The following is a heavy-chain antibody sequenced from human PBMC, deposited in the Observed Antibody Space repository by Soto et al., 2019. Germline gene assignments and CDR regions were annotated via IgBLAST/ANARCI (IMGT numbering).Heavy chain of an antibody. CDR1: GYTFTSYY. J-gene: IGHJ4*02. CDR2: IKPSGGST. V-gene: IGHV1-46*01. Sequence: VKVSCKASGYTFTSYYMHWVRQAPGQGLEWMGIIKPSGGSTRYAQKFQGRITMTRDTSTSTVYMELSSLRSEDTAVYYCARGLIYDSSGYYFDYWGQGTLVTVSS. D-gene: IGHD3-22*01. CDR3: ARGLIYDSSGYYFDY.